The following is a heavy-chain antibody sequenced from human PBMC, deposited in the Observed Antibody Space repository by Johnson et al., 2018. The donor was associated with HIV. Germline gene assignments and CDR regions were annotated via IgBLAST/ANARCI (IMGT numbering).Heavy chain of an antibody. D-gene: IGHD4-17*01. V-gene: IGHV3-30-3*01. J-gene: IGHJ3*02. CDR1: GLTFSDFA. CDR2: TSYDGINK. Sequence: QEQLLESGGGVVQPGKSLRLSCAASGLTFSDFAMHWVRQAPGKGLEWVAVTSYDGINKYYATSVKGRVTISRDNSKNTLYLQMNSLRDEDTAVYYCERRTVTALFDIWGHGTLVTVSS. CDR3: ERRTVTALFDI.